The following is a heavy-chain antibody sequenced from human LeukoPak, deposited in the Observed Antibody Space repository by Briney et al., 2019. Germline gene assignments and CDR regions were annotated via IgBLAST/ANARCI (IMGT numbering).Heavy chain of an antibody. J-gene: IGHJ5*02. Sequence: GGSLRLSCAASGFTFSDYYMSWIRQAPGKGLEWVSYISSSGSTIYYADSVKGRFTISRDNAKNSLYLQMNSLRAEDTAVYYCARDDVVVPAAIPDWFDPWGQGTLVTVSS. CDR1: GFTFSDYY. CDR3: ARDDVVVPAAIPDWFDP. CDR2: ISSSGSTI. D-gene: IGHD2-2*01. V-gene: IGHV3-11*01.